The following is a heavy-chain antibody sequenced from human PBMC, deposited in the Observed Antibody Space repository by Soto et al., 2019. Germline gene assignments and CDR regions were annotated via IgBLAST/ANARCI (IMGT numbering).Heavy chain of an antibody. J-gene: IGHJ5*02. CDR1: GGSISSGSYY. V-gene: IGHV4-39*01. Sequence: SETLSLTCTVSGGSISSGSYYWDWIRQPPGKGLEWIGNIFYSGSTLYNPSLKGRVSIDVDTSSNQFSLRLTSVTAADTAVYFCARSGGYSGYDHFFDPWGHGTLVTVSP. D-gene: IGHD5-12*01. CDR2: IFYSGST. CDR3: ARSGGYSGYDHFFDP.